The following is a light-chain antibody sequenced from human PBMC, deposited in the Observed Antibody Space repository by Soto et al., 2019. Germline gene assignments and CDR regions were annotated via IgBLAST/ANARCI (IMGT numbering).Light chain of an antibody. CDR2: WAS. J-gene: IGKJ1*01. CDR1: QSVLSSSNNKNY. Sequence: DIVVTQSPDSLAMSLGERATINCKSSQSVLSSSNNKNYLAWYQQKPGQPPKLLIYWASARESGVPDRFSGSGSGTDFTLAISSLQAEDVAVYYCQQYYSIPWAVGQGTKVEV. CDR3: QQYYSIPWA. V-gene: IGKV4-1*01.